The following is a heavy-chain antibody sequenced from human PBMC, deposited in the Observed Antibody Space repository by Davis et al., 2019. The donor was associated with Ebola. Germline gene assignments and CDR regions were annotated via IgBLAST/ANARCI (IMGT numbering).Heavy chain of an antibody. CDR2: IYYSGST. J-gene: IGHJ1*01. CDR1: GGSIRSYY. Sequence: MPSETLSLTCTVSGGSIRSYYWGWIRQPPGKGLEWIGSIYYSGSTYYNPSLKSRVTISVDTSKNQFSLKLRSVTAADTAVYYCARDSVAYQLLYAEYFQHWGQGTLVTVSS. D-gene: IGHD2-2*02. V-gene: IGHV4-39*02. CDR3: ARDSVAYQLLYAEYFQH.